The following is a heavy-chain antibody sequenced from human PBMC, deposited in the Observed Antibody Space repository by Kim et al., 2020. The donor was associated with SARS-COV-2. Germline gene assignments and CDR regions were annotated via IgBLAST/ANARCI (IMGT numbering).Heavy chain of an antibody. D-gene: IGHD2-15*01. CDR3: GKDPNGDFFGGFDI. V-gene: IGHV3-23*01. CDR1: GFTFSSYS. Sequence: GGSLRLSCAASGFTFSSYSMTWVRQAPGKGLEWVSVISGSGGSTYYADSVKGRFTISRDNPKNTVYLQMNSLRVDDTAVYYCGKDPNGDFFGGFDIWGQG. J-gene: IGHJ3*02. CDR2: ISGSGGST.